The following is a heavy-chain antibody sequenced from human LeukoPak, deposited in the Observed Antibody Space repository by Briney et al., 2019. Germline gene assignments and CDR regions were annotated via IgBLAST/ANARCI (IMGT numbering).Heavy chain of an antibody. CDR3: ARSAGAFDI. J-gene: IGHJ3*02. V-gene: IGHV3-7*03. CDR2: IKLDGSAT. CDR1: GFTFSNFW. Sequence: GGSPRLSCAASGFTFSNFWMAWVRQVPGKGPEWVADIKLDGSATYYLDSVRGRFTISRDNSKNTLYLQMNSLRAEDTAVYYCARSAGAFDIWGQGTMVTVSS. D-gene: IGHD6-13*01.